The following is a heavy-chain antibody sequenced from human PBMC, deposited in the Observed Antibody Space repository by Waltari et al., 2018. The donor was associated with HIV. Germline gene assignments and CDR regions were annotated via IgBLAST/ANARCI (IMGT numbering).Heavy chain of an antibody. CDR3: AHRGIGVSGFDP. D-gene: IGHD3-16*01. V-gene: IGHV2-5*01. CDR1: GFSLSTSGVR. Sequence: QLTLLESGPTLVKPTQTLTLTCTFSGFSLSTSGVRLGWLRQPTGKALEWLALIYWNDDKRYSPSLKSRLTITKDTSKNQVVLTMTNMDPVDTATYYCAHRGIGVSGFDPCGQGTLVTVSS. J-gene: IGHJ5*02. CDR2: IYWNDDK.